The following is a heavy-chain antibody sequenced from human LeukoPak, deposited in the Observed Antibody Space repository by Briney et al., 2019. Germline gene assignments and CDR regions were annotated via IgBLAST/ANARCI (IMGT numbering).Heavy chain of an antibody. CDR2: IYNSGST. CDR3: ARDGGVSGYDPLDY. Sequence: PSETLSLTCTVSGGSISSSSYYWGWIRQSPGMGLEWIGSIYNSGSTYYNPSLKSRVTISVDTSKNQFSLKLSSVTAADTAVYYCARDGGVSGYDPLDYWGQGTLVTVSS. J-gene: IGHJ4*02. CDR1: GGSISSSSYY. D-gene: IGHD5-12*01. V-gene: IGHV4-39*07.